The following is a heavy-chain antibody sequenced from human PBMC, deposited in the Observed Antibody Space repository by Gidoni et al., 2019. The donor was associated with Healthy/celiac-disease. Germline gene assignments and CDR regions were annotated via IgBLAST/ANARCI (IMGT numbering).Heavy chain of an antibody. Sequence: EVQLLESGGGLVQPGGSLRLSCAASGVTFSSYAMSWVRQAPGKGLEWVSAISGSGGSTYYADSVKGRFTISRDNSKNTLYLQMNSLRAEDTAVYYCAKVGGYCSGGSCYSRYYYYYGMDVWGQGTTVTVSS. CDR2: ISGSGGST. CDR3: AKVGGYCSGGSCYSRYYYYYGMDV. D-gene: IGHD2-15*01. J-gene: IGHJ6*02. V-gene: IGHV3-23*01. CDR1: GVTFSSYA.